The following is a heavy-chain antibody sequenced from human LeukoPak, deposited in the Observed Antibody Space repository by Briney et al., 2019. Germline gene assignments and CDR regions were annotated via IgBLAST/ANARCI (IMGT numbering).Heavy chain of an antibody. D-gene: IGHD6-19*01. V-gene: IGHV4-61*02. CDR2: IYTSGST. J-gene: IGHJ4*02. Sequence: SETLSLTCTVSGGTISSGSYYWSWIRQPAGKGLEWIGRIYTSGSTNYNPSLKSRVTISVDTSKNQFSLKLSSVTAADTAVYYCARVRSSGWYPFDYWGQGTLVTVSS. CDR1: GGTISSGSYY. CDR3: ARVRSSGWYPFDY.